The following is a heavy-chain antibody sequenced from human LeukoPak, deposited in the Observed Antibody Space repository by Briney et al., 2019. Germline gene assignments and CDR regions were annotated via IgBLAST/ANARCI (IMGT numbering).Heavy chain of an antibody. CDR2: INPNSGGT. Sequence: ASVKVSCKASGYTFTGYYMHWARQAPGQGLEWMGRINPNSGGTNYAQKLQGRVTMTTDTSTSTAYMELRSLRSDDTAVYYCARDREEFNCGGDCYSSGWFDPWGQGTLVTVSS. CDR3: ARDREEFNCGGDCYSSGWFDP. CDR1: GYTFTGYY. J-gene: IGHJ5*02. V-gene: IGHV1-2*06. D-gene: IGHD2-21*01.